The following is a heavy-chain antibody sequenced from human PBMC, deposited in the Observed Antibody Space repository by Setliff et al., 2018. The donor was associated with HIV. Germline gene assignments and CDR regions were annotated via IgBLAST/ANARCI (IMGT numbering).Heavy chain of an antibody. CDR3: ARQSTVAAAGFDS. Sequence: SETLSLTCAVYGGSVSGHYWGWFRQPPGKGLEWIGEINRSGSANYNRSLKSRVTMSVDTSKRQFSLKLDSVTAADTAIYYCARQSTVAAAGFDSWGQGTLVTVSS. J-gene: IGHJ4*02. CDR2: INRSGSA. V-gene: IGHV4-34*01. CDR1: GGSVSGHY. D-gene: IGHD6-13*01.